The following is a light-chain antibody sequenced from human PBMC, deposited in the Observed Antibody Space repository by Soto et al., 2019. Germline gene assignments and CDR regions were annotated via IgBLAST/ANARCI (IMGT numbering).Light chain of an antibody. CDR1: QSIDIW. Sequence: DIQMTQSPSTLSASVGDRVTITCRASQSIDIWLAWYQQRPGKAPKLVIYKASSLEGGVPSRFSGSGSGTEFTLTISSLQPDDLATYYCQHHKSYPRTFGQGTKVEIK. CDR3: QHHKSYPRT. J-gene: IGKJ1*01. CDR2: KAS. V-gene: IGKV1-5*03.